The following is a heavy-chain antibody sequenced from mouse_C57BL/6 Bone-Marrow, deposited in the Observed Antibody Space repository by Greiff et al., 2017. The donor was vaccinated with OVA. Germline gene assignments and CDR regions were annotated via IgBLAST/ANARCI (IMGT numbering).Heavy chain of an antibody. CDR3: ARDYYYGSNWYFDD. D-gene: IGHD1-1*01. CDR2: IDPSDSYT. J-gene: IGHJ1*03. Sequence: QVQLQQPGAELVKPGASVKLSCKASGYTFTSYWMQWVKQRPGQGLEWIGEIDPSDSYTNYNQKFKGKATLTVDTSSSTAYMQLSSLTSEDSAVDYCARDYYYGSNWYFDDWGKGTTVTVSS. CDR1: GYTFTSYW. V-gene: IGHV1-50*01.